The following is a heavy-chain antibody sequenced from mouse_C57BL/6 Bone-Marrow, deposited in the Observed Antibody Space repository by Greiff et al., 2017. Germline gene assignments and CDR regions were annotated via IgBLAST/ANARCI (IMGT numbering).Heavy chain of an antibody. J-gene: IGHJ2*01. D-gene: IGHD2-3*01. V-gene: IGHV5-17*01. CDR3: ARRYYDY. CDR2: ISSGSSTI. CDR1: GFTFSDYG. Sequence: EVKLMESGGGLVKPGGSLKLSCAASGFTFSDYGMHWVRQAPDKGLEWVAYISSGSSTIYYADTVKGRFTISRDNAKNTLFLQMTSLRSEDTAMYYCARRYYDYWGQGTTLTVSS.